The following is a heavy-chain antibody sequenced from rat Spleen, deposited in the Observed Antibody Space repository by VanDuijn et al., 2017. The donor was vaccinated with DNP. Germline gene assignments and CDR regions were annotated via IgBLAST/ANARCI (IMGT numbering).Heavy chain of an antibody. CDR3: TRGRTYYGYTYVFDY. V-gene: IGHV2-63*01. J-gene: IGHJ2*01. Sequence: QVQLKESGPGPVQPSETLSLTCTVSGFSLTSYGVNWVRQPPGKGLEWMGRMKYNGDTSYNSALKSRLSISRDTSKNQVFLKMNSLQTDDTGTYYCTRGRTYYGYTYVFDYWGQGVMVTVSS. CDR2: MKYNGDT. D-gene: IGHD1-9*01. CDR1: GFSLTSYG.